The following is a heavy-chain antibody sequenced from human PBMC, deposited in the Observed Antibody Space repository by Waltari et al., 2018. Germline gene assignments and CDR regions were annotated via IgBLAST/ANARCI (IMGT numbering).Heavy chain of an antibody. CDR1: GFTFNSYS. CDR2: ISHTSSTS. D-gene: IGHD1-1*01. J-gene: IGHJ2*01. CDR3: ARDIEGTYWYFDL. Sequence: EVLLVESGGGLVQPGGSLRLSCASSGFTFNSYSMNWVRQAPGKGLDGGSHISHTSSTSEYADSVKGRFTSSRDNGKNSLYLQMNSLRVEDTAVYYCARDIEGTYWYFDLWGRGTLVTVSS. V-gene: IGHV3-48*01.